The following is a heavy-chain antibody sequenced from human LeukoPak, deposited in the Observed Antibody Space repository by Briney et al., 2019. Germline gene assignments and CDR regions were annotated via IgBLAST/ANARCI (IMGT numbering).Heavy chain of an antibody. J-gene: IGHJ6*02. D-gene: IGHD4-11*01. CDR2: IYTSGST. V-gene: IGHV4-4*07. CDR1: GGSISSYY. Sequence: SETLSLTCTVSGGSISSYYWSWIRQPAGKGLEWIGRIYTSGSTNYNPSLKSRVTMSVDTSKNQFSLKLSSVTAAGTAVYYCARDPIYSNPTVYYYYGMDVWGQGTTVTVSS. CDR3: ARDPIYSNPTVYYYYGMDV.